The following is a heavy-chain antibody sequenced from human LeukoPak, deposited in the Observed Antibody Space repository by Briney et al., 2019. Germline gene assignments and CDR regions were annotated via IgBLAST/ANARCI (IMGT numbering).Heavy chain of an antibody. Sequence: ASVKVSCKASGYTFTSYDINWVRQATGQGLEWMGWMNPNSGNTGYAQKFQGRVTMTRNTSISTAYMELSSLRSEDTAVYYCARPIAAAGHFDYWGQGTLVTVSS. D-gene: IGHD6-13*01. CDR1: GYTFTSYD. CDR2: MNPNSGNT. CDR3: ARPIAAAGHFDY. J-gene: IGHJ4*02. V-gene: IGHV1-8*01.